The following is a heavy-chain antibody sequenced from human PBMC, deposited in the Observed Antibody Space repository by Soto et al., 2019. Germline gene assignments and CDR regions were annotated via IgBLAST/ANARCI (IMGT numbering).Heavy chain of an antibody. CDR1: VGSVNTDNYY. V-gene: IGHV4-61*01. Sequence: PSETLSLTCTVSVGSVNTDNYYWSWIRQPPGKGLEWIACIYNGRYRKYNPSLKSRVTISTDPSKNKFSLTLDSVSAADTAVYYCTRTDDDSNTFYSFFDYWGQGTLVT. CDR3: TRTDDDSNTFYSFFDY. CDR2: IYNGRYR. J-gene: IGHJ4*02. D-gene: IGHD3-22*01.